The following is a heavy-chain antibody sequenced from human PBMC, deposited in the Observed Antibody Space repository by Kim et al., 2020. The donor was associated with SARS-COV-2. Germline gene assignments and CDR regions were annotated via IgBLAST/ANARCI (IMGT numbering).Heavy chain of an antibody. D-gene: IGHD4-17*01. CDR1: GFTFSNSG. CDR3: SSTTLTRD. J-gene: IGHJ4*02. Sequence: GGSLRLSCAVSGFTFSNSGMRWVRQRPGKGLEWVSSISDSGDATYYADSVKGRFTISRDNSRNTLFLQMDSLSAEDTAVYYCSSTTLTRDGGQGSLVTVS. CDR2: ISDSGDAT. V-gene: IGHV3-23*01.